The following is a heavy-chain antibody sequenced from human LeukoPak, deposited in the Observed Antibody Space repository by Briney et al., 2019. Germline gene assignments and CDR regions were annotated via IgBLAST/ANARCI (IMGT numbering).Heavy chain of an antibody. CDR3: ARLDSSGYYSAWFDP. V-gene: IGHV1-69*13. D-gene: IGHD3-22*01. CDR1: GGTFSSYA. CDR2: IIPIFGTA. J-gene: IGHJ5*02. Sequence: SVKVSCTASGGTFSSYAISWVRQAPGQGLEWMGGIIPIFGTANYAQKFQGRVTITADESTSTAYMELSSLRSEDTAVYYCARLDSSGYYSAWFDPWGQGTLVTVSS.